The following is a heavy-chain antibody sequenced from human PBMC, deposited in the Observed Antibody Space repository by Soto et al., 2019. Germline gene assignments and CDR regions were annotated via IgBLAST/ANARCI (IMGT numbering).Heavy chain of an antibody. CDR1: GFSLSTTGEG. D-gene: IGHD1-26*01. J-gene: IGHJ5*02. CDR3: VLFRYGAYVIFDP. V-gene: IGHV2-5*02. CDR2: IYCGDDK. Sequence: QITLKESGPTLVKPTQTLTLTCTFSGFSLSTTGEGVGWIRQPPGKALEWLALIYCGDDKLYSPFPKSRLSITRDSSKNQVVLTRTDMDPVDTATYRCVLFRYGAYVIFDPWGQGTLVSVSS.